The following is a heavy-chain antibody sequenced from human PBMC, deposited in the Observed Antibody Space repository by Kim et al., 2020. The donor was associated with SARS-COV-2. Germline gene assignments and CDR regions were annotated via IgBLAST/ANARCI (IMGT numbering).Heavy chain of an antibody. Sequence: GGSLRLSCVASGFTFSTSPMGWVRQAPGEGLEWVSRISWDGTRTYYADSVKGRVTMSSDKSKNTVYLHMNSLRVEDTAVYYGAKGVTNSGFDYWGQGAQVTVSS. CDR1: GFTFSTSP. D-gene: IGHD4-17*01. J-gene: IGHJ4*02. CDR2: ISWDGTRT. V-gene: IGHV3-23*01. CDR3: AKGVTNSGFDY.